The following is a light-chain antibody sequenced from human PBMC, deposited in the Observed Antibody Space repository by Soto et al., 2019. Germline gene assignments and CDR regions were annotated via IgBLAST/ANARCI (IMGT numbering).Light chain of an antibody. CDR1: SGSIASNY. V-gene: IGLV6-57*02. Sequence: NFMLTQPHSVSESPGKTVTISCTSSSGSIASNYVQWYQQRPGSAPTTVIYEDNQRPSGVPDRFSGSIDSSSNSASLTISGLKTEDEADYYCQSYDSSIRVFGGGTKLTV. J-gene: IGLJ3*02. CDR2: EDN. CDR3: QSYDSSIRV.